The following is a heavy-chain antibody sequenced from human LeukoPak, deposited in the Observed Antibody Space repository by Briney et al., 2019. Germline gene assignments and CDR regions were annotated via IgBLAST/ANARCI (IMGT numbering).Heavy chain of an antibody. CDR3: ARDCSSTSCYEGYYYYMDV. J-gene: IGHJ6*03. CDR2: IIPIFGTA. Sequence: ASVKVSCKASGGTFSSYAISWVRQAPGQGLEWMGGIIPIFGTANYAQKFQGRVTITTDESTSTAYMELSSLRSEDTAVYYCARDCSSTSCYEGYYYYMDVWGKGTTVTVSS. CDR1: GGTFSSYA. V-gene: IGHV1-69*05. D-gene: IGHD2-2*01.